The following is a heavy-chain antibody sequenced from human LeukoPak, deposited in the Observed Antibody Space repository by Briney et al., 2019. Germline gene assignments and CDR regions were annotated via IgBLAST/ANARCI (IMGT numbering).Heavy chain of an antibody. D-gene: IGHD4-11*01. J-gene: IGHJ6*02. CDR3: ARAHYSNYSNYYYYGMDV. Sequence: GGSLRLSCAASGFTFSSYAMHWVRQAPGKGLEWVAVISYDGSNKYYADSVKGRFTISRDNSKNTLYLQMNSLRAGDTAVYYCARAHYSNYSNYYYYGMDVWGQGTTVTVSS. CDR2: ISYDGSNK. CDR1: GFTFSSYA. V-gene: IGHV3-30-3*01.